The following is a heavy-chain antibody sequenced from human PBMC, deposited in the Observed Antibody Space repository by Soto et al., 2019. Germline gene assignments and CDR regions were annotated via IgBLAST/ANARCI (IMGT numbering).Heavy chain of an antibody. CDR1: GFTFSSYS. V-gene: IGHV3-48*02. CDR2: ISSSSSTI. CDR3: ARDFRALLSYYFDY. J-gene: IGHJ4*02. Sequence: GGSLRLSYAASGFTFSSYSMNWVRQAPGKGLEWVSYISSSSSTIYYADSVKGRFTISRDNAKNSLYLQMNSLRDEDTAVYYCARDFRALLSYYFDYWGQGTLVTVSS. D-gene: IGHD2-15*01.